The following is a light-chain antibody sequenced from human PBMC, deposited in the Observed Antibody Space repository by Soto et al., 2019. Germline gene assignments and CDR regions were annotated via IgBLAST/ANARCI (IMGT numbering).Light chain of an antibody. CDR1: QSVSSSY. CDR3: QQSGTSSWT. CDR2: GAS. Sequence: ETVLTQSPGTLSLSPGERATLSCRASQSVSSSYLAWYQQKPGQAPRLLIYGASSRATGIPDRFSGSGSGHGVDHSVSRLEPEDFAVYYCQQSGTSSWTFGQGTKVQIK. J-gene: IGKJ1*01. V-gene: IGKV3-20*01.